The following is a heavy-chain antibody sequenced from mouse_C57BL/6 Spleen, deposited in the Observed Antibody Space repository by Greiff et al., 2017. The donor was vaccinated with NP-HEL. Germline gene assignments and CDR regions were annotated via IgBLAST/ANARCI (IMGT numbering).Heavy chain of an antibody. J-gene: IGHJ2*01. CDR1: GYTFTSYW. CDR2: IYPGSGST. V-gene: IGHV1-55*01. CDR3: TRSKGLDGYDSWSYFDC. Sequence: VQLQQPGAELVKPGASVKMSCKASGYTFTSYWITWVKQRPGQGLEWIGDIYPGSGSTNYNEKFKSKATLTVDTSSSTAYMQLSSLTSEDSAVYYCTRSKGLDGYDSWSYFDCWGQGTTLTVSS. D-gene: IGHD2-2*01.